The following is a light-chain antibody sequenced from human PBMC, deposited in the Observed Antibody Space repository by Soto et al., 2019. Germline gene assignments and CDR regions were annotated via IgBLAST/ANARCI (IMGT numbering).Light chain of an antibody. CDR3: CSYAGGYTYV. CDR1: SSDVGNYNF. CDR2: DVS. J-gene: IGLJ1*01. Sequence: QSVLTQPHSVSGSPGQSVTISCTGTSSDVGNYNFVSWYQQHPGKAPKLMIYDVSERPSGVPDRFSASKSGNTASLTISGLQADDKADYYCCSYAGGYTYVFGTGTKVTVL. V-gene: IGLV2-11*01.